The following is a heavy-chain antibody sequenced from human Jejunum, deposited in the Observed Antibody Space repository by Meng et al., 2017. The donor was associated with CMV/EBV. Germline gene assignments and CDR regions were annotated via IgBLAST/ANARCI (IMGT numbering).Heavy chain of an antibody. Sequence: QVQLQHAVPGLVKPSETLSLTCTVSGDSITGYYYNWIRQPAGKGLEWIGRVYTSGSTNYSPSLKSRVTMSVDTSMKQLSLKLTSVTAADTAVYYCARASNSAGWYGFDYWGQGTLVTVSS. D-gene: IGHD6-19*01. V-gene: IGHV4-4*07. J-gene: IGHJ4*02. CDR3: ARASNSAGWYGFDY. CDR1: GDSITGYY. CDR2: VYTSGST.